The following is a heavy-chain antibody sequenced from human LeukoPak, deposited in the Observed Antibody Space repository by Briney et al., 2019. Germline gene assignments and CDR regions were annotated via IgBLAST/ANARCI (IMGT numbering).Heavy chain of an antibody. CDR2: TYYRSKWYD. CDR3: ARYVGTSGWYTFDY. CDR1: GDSVSSNNGA. V-gene: IGHV6-1*01. D-gene: IGHD6-19*01. J-gene: IGHJ4*02. Sequence: SQTLSLTCAISGDSVSSNNGAWNWIRESPSRGLEWLGRTYYRSKWYDDYAGSVKGRISISPDTSKNQFSLQLYPVPPEVTAVYYCARYVGTSGWYTFDYWGQGTLVTVSS.